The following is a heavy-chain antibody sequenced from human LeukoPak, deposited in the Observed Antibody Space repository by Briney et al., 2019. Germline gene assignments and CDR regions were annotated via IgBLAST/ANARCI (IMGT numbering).Heavy chain of an antibody. CDR3: ARAGGAAAGNWHYYYYGMDV. V-gene: IGHV1-69*01. Sequence: GSSVKVSCKPSGGTFSRYAISWVRQAPGQGLEWMGGLIPIFGTTNYAQKFRGRVTITADESTSTAYMELSSLRSEDTAVYYCARAGGAAAGNWHYYYYGMDVWGQGTTVTVSS. CDR1: GGTFSRYA. J-gene: IGHJ6*02. D-gene: IGHD6-13*01. CDR2: LIPIFGTT.